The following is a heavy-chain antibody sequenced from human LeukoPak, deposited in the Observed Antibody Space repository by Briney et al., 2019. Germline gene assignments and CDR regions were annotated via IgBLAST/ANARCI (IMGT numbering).Heavy chain of an antibody. Sequence: QTGGSLRLSCAASGFTFSSYWIHWVRQAPGKGLVWVSRINSDGSSTSYADSVKGRFTISRGNAKNTLHLQMNSLRVEDTAVYYCATVSTMIVDVGFSYWGQGTLVTVSS. V-gene: IGHV3-74*01. CDR1: GFTFSSYW. J-gene: IGHJ4*02. D-gene: IGHD3-22*01. CDR3: ATVSTMIVDVGFSY. CDR2: INSDGSST.